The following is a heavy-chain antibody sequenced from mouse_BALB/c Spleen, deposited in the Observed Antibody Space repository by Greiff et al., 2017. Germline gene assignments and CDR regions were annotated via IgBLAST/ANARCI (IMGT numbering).Heavy chain of an antibody. J-gene: IGHJ4*01. V-gene: IGHV5-6-3*01. D-gene: IGHD2-3*01. CDR3: ARARDGYHYYAMDY. Sequence: EVQGVESGGGLVQPGGSLKLSCAASGFTFSSYGMSWVRQTPDKRLELVATINSNGGSTYYPDSVKGRFTISRDNAKNTLYLQMSSLKSEDTAMYYCARARDGYHYYAMDYWGQGTSVTVSS. CDR1: GFTFSSYG. CDR2: INSNGGST.